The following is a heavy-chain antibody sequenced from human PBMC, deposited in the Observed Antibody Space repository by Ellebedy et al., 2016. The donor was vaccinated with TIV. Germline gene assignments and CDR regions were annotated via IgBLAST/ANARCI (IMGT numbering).Heavy chain of an antibody. V-gene: IGHV1-2*02. D-gene: IGHD3-22*01. CDR1: GYTFTGYY. J-gene: IGHJ3*02. Sequence: ASVKVSCKASGYTFTGYYMHWVRQAPGQGLEWMGWINPNSGSTNYAQKFQGRVTMTRDTSISTAYMELSRLRSDDTAVYYCARESPPTGNTMIFSRGVAFDIWGQGTMVTVSS. CDR2: INPNSGST. CDR3: ARESPPTGNTMIFSRGVAFDI.